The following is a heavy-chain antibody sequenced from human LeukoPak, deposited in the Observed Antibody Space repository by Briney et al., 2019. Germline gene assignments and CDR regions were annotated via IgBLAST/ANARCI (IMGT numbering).Heavy chain of an antibody. D-gene: IGHD1-1*01. CDR3: ASWRRYNWNDKFDY. CDR1: GGTFSSYA. J-gene: IGHJ4*02. Sequence: SVKVSCKASGGTFSSYAISWVRQAPGQGLEWMGGIIPIFGTANYAQKFQGRVTITADESTSTAYMELSSLRSEDTAVYYCASWRRYNWNDKFDYWGQGTLVTVSS. CDR2: IIPIFGTA. V-gene: IGHV1-69*01.